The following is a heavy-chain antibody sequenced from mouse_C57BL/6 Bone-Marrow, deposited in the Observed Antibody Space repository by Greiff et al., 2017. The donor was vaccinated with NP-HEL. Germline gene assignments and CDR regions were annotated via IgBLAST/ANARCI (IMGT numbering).Heavy chain of an antibody. CDR1: GYTFTDYN. V-gene: IGHV1-22*01. D-gene: IGHD1-1*01. CDR2: INPNNGGT. CDR3: ARYLLLYFDY. J-gene: IGHJ2*01. Sequence: EVMLVESGPELVKPGASVKMSCKASGYTFTDYNMHWVKQSHGKSLEWIGYINPNNGGTSYNQKFKGKATLTVNKSSSTAYMELRSLTSEDSAVYYCARYLLLYFDYWGQGTTLTVSS.